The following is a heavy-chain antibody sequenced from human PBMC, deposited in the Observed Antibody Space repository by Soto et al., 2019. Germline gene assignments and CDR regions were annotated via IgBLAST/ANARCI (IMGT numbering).Heavy chain of an antibody. J-gene: IGHJ6*02. D-gene: IGHD3-10*01. V-gene: IGHV3-23*01. Sequence: GGSLRLSCAASGFTFSSYAMSWVRQAPGKGLEWVSAISGSGGSTYYADSVKGRFTISRDNSKNTLYLQMNSLRAEDTAVYYCAKITMVRGVIFRSLDVWGQGTKVTVSS. CDR1: GFTFSSYA. CDR2: ISGSGGST. CDR3: AKITMVRGVIFRSLDV.